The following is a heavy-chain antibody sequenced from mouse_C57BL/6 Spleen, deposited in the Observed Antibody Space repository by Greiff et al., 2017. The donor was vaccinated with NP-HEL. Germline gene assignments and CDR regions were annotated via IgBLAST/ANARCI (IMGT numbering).Heavy chain of an antibody. CDR2: IYPRSGNT. V-gene: IGHV1-81*01. J-gene: IGHJ4*01. D-gene: IGHD2-4*01. Sequence: VQLVESGAELARPGASVKLSCKASGYTFTSYGISWVKQRTGQGLEWIGEIYPRSGNTYYNEKFKGKATLTADKSSSTAYMELRSLTSEDSAVYFCARYDYDSHYYAMDYWGQGTSVTVSS. CDR1: GYTFTSYG. CDR3: ARYDYDSHYYAMDY.